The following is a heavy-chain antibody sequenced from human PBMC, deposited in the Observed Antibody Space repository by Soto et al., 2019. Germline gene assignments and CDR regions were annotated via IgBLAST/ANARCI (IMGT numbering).Heavy chain of an antibody. D-gene: IGHD3-10*01. CDR1: GFTFSSYG. CDR3: AREEYYGSGSYYNVPYYYYYGMDV. J-gene: IGHJ6*02. Sequence: PVGSLRLSCAASGFTFSSYGMRWVRQAPGKGLEWVAVIWYDGSNKYYADSVKGRFTISRDNSKNTLYLQMNSLRAEDTAVYYCAREEYYGSGSYYNVPYYYYYGMDVWGQGTTVTVSS. CDR2: IWYDGSNK. V-gene: IGHV3-33*01.